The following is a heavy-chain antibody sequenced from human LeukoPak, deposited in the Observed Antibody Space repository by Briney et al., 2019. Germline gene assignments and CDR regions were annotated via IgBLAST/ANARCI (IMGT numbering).Heavy chain of an antibody. Sequence: GGSLRLSCAASGFTFSTYSMTWVRQAPGKGLDWFSSISSSSSYIYYADSVKGRFTISRDNAKDSLYLQMNGLRAEDTAVYYCARDRSASIAVVTAEIDYWGQGTLVTVSS. CDR1: GFTFSTYS. J-gene: IGHJ4*02. CDR2: ISSSSSYI. V-gene: IGHV3-21*01. CDR3: ARDRSASIAVVTAEIDY. D-gene: IGHD6-19*01.